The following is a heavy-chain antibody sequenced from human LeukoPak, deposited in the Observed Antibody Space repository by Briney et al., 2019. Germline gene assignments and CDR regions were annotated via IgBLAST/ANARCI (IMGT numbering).Heavy chain of an antibody. V-gene: IGHV3-48*01. CDR1: GFTFSSYS. D-gene: IGHD3-22*01. CDR2: ISGSSSTI. CDR3: ARVPAPYYYDSSGYLDAFDI. J-gene: IGHJ3*02. Sequence: PGGSLRLSCAASGFTFSSYSMNWVRQAPGKGLEWGSYISGSSSTIYYADSVKGRFTISRDNGKNTLYLQMNSLRAEDTAVYYCARVPAPYYYDSSGYLDAFDIWGQGTMVTVSS.